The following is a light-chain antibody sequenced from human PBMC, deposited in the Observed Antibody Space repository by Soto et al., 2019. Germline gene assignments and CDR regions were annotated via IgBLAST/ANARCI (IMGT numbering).Light chain of an antibody. CDR2: GSS. CDR1: QRVSSRY. Sequence: EIVLTQSPGTLSLSPGERATISCRASQRVSSRYFAWFQQRPGQVPRLLIFGSSSSAPGIPDRFSGSGSGTDFTLTISRLEPEDFGVYYCKKYYPSPRTFGHGTQVEIK. CDR3: KKYYPSPRT. V-gene: IGKV3-20*01. J-gene: IGKJ1*01.